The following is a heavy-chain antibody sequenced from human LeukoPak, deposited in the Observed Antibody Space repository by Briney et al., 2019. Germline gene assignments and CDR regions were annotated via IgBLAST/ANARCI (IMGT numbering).Heavy chain of an antibody. D-gene: IGHD1-26*01. CDR3: ARGYRGRSVSYAYYYYYMDV. Sequence: ASVKVSCKASGYTFTSYDINWVRQATGQGLEWMGWMNPNSGNTGYAQKFQGRVTMTRNTSISTAYMELSSLRSEDTAVYYCARGYRGRSVSYAYYYYYMDVWGKGTTVTVSS. J-gene: IGHJ6*03. V-gene: IGHV1-8*01. CDR2: MNPNSGNT. CDR1: GYTFTSYD.